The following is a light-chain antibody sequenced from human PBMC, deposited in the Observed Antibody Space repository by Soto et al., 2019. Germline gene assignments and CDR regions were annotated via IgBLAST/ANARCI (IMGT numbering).Light chain of an antibody. CDR2: AAS. Sequence: DIQMTQSPSSLSASLGDGVTITCRASQNINSHLNWYQQKPGKAPKVLIYAASRLQSGVPSRFSGSGSGTEFTLTISSLEPEDFATYYCQQSHITTLFTFGKGTKLEIK. CDR3: QQSHITTLFT. CDR1: QNINSH. V-gene: IGKV1-39*01. J-gene: IGKJ2*01.